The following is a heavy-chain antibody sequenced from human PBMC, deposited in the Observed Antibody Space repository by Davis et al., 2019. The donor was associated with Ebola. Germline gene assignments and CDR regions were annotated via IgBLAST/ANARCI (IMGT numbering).Heavy chain of an antibody. V-gene: IGHV4-59*01. CDR1: GGSISSYY. CDR2: MYYSGST. CDR3: ARRQDARGAFDI. J-gene: IGHJ3*02. Sequence: PSETLSLTCTVSGGSISSYYWSCIRQPPGKGLEWIGYMYYSGSTNYNPSLKSRVTISVDTSKNQFSLNLSSVTAADTAVYYCARRQDARGAFDIWGQGTKVTVSS. D-gene: IGHD3-10*01.